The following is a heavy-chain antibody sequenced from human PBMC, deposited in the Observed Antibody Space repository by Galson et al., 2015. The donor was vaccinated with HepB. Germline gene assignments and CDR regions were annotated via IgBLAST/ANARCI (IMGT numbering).Heavy chain of an antibody. CDR3: AKVGKFGELSSYDY. CDR1: GFTFSSYA. V-gene: IGHV3-23*01. Sequence: SLRLSCAASGFTFSSYAMSWVRQAPGKGLEWVSAISGSGGSTYYADSVKGRFTISRDNSKNTLYLQMNSLRAEDTAVYYCAKVGKFGELSSYDYWGQGTLVTVSS. J-gene: IGHJ4*02. D-gene: IGHD3-10*01. CDR2: ISGSGGST.